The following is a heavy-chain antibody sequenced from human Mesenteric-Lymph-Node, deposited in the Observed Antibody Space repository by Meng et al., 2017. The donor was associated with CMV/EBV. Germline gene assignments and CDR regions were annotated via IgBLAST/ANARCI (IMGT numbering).Heavy chain of an antibody. CDR2: ISSDGSIT. V-gene: IGHV3-74*01. CDR1: GFAFSSSW. D-gene: IGHD5-12*01. Sequence: ESLKISCAASGFAFSSSWMSWVRQAPGQGLVWVSHISSDGSITTYADSVKGRFTISRDNTKNTVYLQMNSLRAEDTAVYYCTRQKNSAYDYWGQGTLVTVSS. CDR3: TRQKNSAYDY. J-gene: IGHJ4*02.